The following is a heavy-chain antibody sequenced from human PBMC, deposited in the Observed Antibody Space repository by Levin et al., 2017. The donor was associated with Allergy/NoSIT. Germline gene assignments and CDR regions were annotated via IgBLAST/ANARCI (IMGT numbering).Heavy chain of an antibody. Sequence: ASVKVSCKTSGYTFSSYGISWVRQAPGQGLEWMGWIFAYNGDTKYAEKVQGRVTFTPDTSTSTAYMELRSLRSDYTAVYYCARWSGYCSSTSCATDFDYWGQGTLVIVSS. D-gene: IGHD2-2*01. CDR1: GYTFSSYG. CDR2: IFAYNGDT. CDR3: ARWSGYCSSTSCATDFDY. V-gene: IGHV1-18*04. J-gene: IGHJ4*02.